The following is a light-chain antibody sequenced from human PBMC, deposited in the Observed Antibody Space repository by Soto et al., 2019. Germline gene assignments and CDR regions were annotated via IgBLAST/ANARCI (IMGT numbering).Light chain of an antibody. Sequence: QSALTQPPSVSGSPGHSITISCTGTSSDVGSHNLVSWYQQHPGQAPKLMIYEVSKRPLGVSTRFSASKSGNTASLTISGLQAEDEADYYCCSYGGSRAVFGGGTQLTVL. CDR3: CSYGGSRAV. CDR2: EVS. J-gene: IGLJ7*01. CDR1: SSDVGSHNL. V-gene: IGLV2-23*02.